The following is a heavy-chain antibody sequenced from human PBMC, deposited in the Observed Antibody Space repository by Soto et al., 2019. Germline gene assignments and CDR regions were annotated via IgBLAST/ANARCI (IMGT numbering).Heavy chain of an antibody. V-gene: IGHV3-66*01. D-gene: IGHD1-26*01. Sequence: EVQLVESGGGLVQPGGSLRLSCAASGFTVSSNYMSWVRQAPGKGLEWVSVIYSGGSTYYADSVKGRFTISRDNSKNTLYLPMNSLRAEDTAVYYCARDEWDGYYYYGMDVWGQGTTVTVSS. CDR3: ARDEWDGYYYYGMDV. CDR1: GFTVSSNY. J-gene: IGHJ6*02. CDR2: IYSGGST.